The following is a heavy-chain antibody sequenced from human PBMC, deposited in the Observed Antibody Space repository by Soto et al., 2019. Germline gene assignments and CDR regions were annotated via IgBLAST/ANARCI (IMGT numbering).Heavy chain of an antibody. Sequence: LRLSCAASGFTFSSYAMTRVLLAPGAGMEWMGYLDCFRIPKYNPSLESRVTISADTSKNQFSLRLSSVTAADTAVYYCARSKRWDSSIAADYWGQGTLVTVSS. J-gene: IGHJ4*02. CDR3: ARSKRWDSSIAADY. D-gene: IGHD6-6*01. CDR1: GFTFSSYA. V-gene: IGHV4-59*01. CDR2: LDCFRIP.